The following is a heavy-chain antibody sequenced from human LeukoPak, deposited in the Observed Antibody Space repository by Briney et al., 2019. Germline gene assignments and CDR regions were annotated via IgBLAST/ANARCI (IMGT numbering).Heavy chain of an antibody. J-gene: IGHJ4*02. CDR2: IYYSGST. V-gene: IGHV4-59*01. CDR3: ARVTGGYNLVDY. D-gene: IGHD5-24*01. CDR1: GGSISSYY. Sequence: SETLSLTCTVSGGSISSYYWNWIRQPPGKGLEWIGYIYYSGSTNYNPSLKSRVTISVDTSKYQFSLKLSSVTAADTAVYYCARVTGGYNLVDYWGQGTLVTVSS.